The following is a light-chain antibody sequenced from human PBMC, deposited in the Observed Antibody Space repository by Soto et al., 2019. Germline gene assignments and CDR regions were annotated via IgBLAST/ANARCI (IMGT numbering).Light chain of an antibody. CDR3: PQYGSSPFT. J-gene: IGKJ3*01. CDR2: GAS. V-gene: IGKV3-20*01. Sequence: EIVLTQSPGTLSLSPGERATLSCRASQSVSSSYLAWYQQKPGQAPRLLIYGASIRATVIPDRFSGSGSGNDFNLNISRLEPEDFAVYYCPQYGSSPFTFGPGTKVDIK. CDR1: QSVSSSY.